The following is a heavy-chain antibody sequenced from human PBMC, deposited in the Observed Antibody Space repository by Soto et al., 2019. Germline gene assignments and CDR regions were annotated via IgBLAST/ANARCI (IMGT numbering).Heavy chain of an antibody. V-gene: IGHV1-18*01. CDR1: GYTFTSYG. Sequence: ASVKVSCKASGYTFTSYGISWVRQAPGQGLEWMGWISAYNGNTNYAQKLQGRVTMTTDTSTSTAYMELRSLRSDDTAVYYCARVHDYGGYGLYYGMDVWGQGTTVTVSS. J-gene: IGHJ6*02. D-gene: IGHD4-17*01. CDR3: ARVHDYGGYGLYYGMDV. CDR2: ISAYNGNT.